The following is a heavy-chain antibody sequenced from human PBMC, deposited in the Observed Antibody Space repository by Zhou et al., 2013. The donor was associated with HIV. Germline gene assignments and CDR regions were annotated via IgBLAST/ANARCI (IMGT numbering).Heavy chain of an antibody. V-gene: IGHV1-8*01. J-gene: IGHJ4*02. Sequence: QVQLVQSGAEVKKPGASVKVSCKTSGYTFPSYDIHWVRQATGQGLEWMGWMNPNSGNTGYAQKFQGRVSITRNSSITTAYMDLSSLRSEDTAVYFCASGCLGGDCSFDHWGQGTLVTVSA. CDR3: ASGCLGGDCSFDH. CDR2: MNPNSGNT. D-gene: IGHD2-21*02. CDR1: GYTFPSYD.